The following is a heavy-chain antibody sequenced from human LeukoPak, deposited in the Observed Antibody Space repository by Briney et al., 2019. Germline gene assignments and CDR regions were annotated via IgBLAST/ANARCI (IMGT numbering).Heavy chain of an antibody. J-gene: IGHJ4*02. D-gene: IGHD6-19*01. Sequence: GGSLRLSCAASGFTFSSYSMNWVRQAPGKGLEWVSYISSSSSTIYYADSVKGRFTISRDNAKNSLYLQMNSLRAEDTAVYYCARGYSSGRSAVDYWGQGTLVTVS. CDR3: ARGYSSGRSAVDY. CDR1: GFTFSSYS. CDR2: ISSSSSTI. V-gene: IGHV3-48*04.